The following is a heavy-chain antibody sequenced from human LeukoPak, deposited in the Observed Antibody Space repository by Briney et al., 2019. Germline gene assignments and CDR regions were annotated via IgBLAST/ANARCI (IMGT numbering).Heavy chain of an antibody. J-gene: IGHJ4*02. CDR3: ARRVRGRRDGYTFIDY. CDR1: GDSISSSSSY. V-gene: IGHV4-39*01. Sequence: PSETLSLTCSVAGDSISSSSSYWAWIRQPPGKGLEWIGSIYYSGSTYYNPSLKSRVTISVDTSKNQFSLKLSSVTAADTAVYYCARRVRGRRDGYTFIDYWGQGTLVTVSS. CDR2: IYYSGST. D-gene: IGHD5-24*01.